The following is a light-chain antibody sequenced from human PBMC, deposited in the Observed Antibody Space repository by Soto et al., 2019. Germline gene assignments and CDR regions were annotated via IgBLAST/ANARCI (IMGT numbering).Light chain of an antibody. CDR3: SSYTSSSTYVV. CDR2: AVT. J-gene: IGLJ2*01. V-gene: IGLV2-14*01. Sequence: QSALTQPASVSGSPGQSITISCTGTSSDIGGYNYVSWYQHHPGKAPKLMIYAVTNRPSGVSNRFSGSKSGNTASLTISGLQAEDEADYYCSSYTSSSTYVVFGGGTKLTVL. CDR1: SSDIGGYNY.